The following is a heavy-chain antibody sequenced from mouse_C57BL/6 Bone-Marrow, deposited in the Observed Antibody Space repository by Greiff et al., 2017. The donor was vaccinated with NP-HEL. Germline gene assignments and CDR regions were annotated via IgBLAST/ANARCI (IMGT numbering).Heavy chain of an antibody. V-gene: IGHV14-2*01. Sequence: VQLKQSGAELVKPGASVKLSCTASGFNINDYYMHWVKQRPEQGLEWIGRIDPDDGDTKYAPKFQGKATLTADTSSNTAYLQLSSLTSEDTAVYYCATRRSSPYYFDDWGQGTTLTVSS. CDR2: IDPDDGDT. J-gene: IGHJ2*01. D-gene: IGHD1-1*01. CDR3: ATRRSSPYYFDD. CDR1: GFNINDYY.